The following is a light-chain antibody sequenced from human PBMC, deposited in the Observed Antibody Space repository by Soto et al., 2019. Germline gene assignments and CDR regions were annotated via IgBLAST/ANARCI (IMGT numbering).Light chain of an antibody. CDR1: QSISSW. CDR2: DAF. J-gene: IGKJ2*01. CDR3: QQYNSYET. Sequence: DIQMTQSPSTLSASVGDRVTITCRASQSISSWLAWYQQKPGKAPKLLIYDAFSLESGVPSRFSGSGSGTEFTLTISSLQPDDFATYYCQQYNSYETFGQGTKLEIK. V-gene: IGKV1-5*01.